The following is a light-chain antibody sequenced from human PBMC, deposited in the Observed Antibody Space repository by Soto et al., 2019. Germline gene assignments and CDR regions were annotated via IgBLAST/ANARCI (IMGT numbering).Light chain of an antibody. V-gene: IGKV3-20*01. CDR2: GAS. CDR1: QSVSSSS. Sequence: EIVLTQSPGTLSLSPGERATLSCRASQSVSSSSLAWYQQKPGQAPRLLMYGASNRAAGTPDRFSGSGSGTDFTLTIGRLEPEDFAVYYCQQYGSSRDTFGQGTKLEIK. CDR3: QQYGSSRDT. J-gene: IGKJ2*01.